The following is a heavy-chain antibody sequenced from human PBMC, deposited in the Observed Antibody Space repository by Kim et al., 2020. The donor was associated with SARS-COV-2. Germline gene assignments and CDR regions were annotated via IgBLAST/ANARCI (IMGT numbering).Heavy chain of an antibody. V-gene: IGHV3-48*02. J-gene: IGHJ6*02. CDR1: GFNFGSYS. CDR2: ISSASSSM. Sequence: GGSLRLSCAGSGFNFGSYSMTWVRQAPGKGLEWLSYISSASSSMYYADSVKGRFTISRDNVKNSLYLQMNSLRDEDTAVYYCGIPPGTAGIYGMDVWGQGTTVTASS. D-gene: IGHD2-21*01. CDR3: GIPPGTAGIYGMDV.